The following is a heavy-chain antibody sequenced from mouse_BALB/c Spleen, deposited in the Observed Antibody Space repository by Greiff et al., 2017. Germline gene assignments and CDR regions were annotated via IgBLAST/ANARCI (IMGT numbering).Heavy chain of an antibody. CDR3: ARRTERYAMDY. CDR1: GFTFSSFG. D-gene: IGHD1-1*01. J-gene: IGHJ4*01. CDR2: ISSGSSTI. V-gene: IGHV5-17*02. Sequence: EVQLQQSGGGLVQPGGSRKLSCAASGFTFSSFGMHWVRQAPEKGLEWVAYISSGSSTIYYADTVKGRFTISRDNPKNTLFLQMTSLRSEDTAMYYCARRTERYAMDYWGQGTAVTVSS.